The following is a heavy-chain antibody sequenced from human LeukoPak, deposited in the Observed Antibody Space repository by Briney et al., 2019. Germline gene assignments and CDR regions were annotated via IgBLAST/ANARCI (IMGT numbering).Heavy chain of an antibody. J-gene: IGHJ4*02. CDR1: GFTFSSYG. D-gene: IGHD3-10*01. Sequence: TGGSLRLSCAASGFTFSSYGMTWVRQAPGKGLEWVSTVSGSGGRTYYADSVKGRFTISRDNSNNTLYLHMNRLRDEDTALYSCAKDGQVRGAIPHYSDSWGRGTLVTVSS. CDR3: AKDGQVRGAIPHYSDS. CDR2: VSGSGGRT. V-gene: IGHV3-23*01.